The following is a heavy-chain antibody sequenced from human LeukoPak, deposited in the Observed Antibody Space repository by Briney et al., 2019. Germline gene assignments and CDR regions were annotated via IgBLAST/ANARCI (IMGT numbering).Heavy chain of an antibody. CDR1: GYTFTGYY. D-gene: IGHD3-3*01. CDR3: ARGMGVSTMKYYDFWSGPHLPDY. CDR2: INPNSGGT. J-gene: IGHJ4*02. V-gene: IGHV1-2*02. Sequence: PWASVKVSCKASGYTFTGYYMHWVRQAPGQGLEWMGWINPNSGGTNYAQKFQGRVTMTRNTSISTAYMELSSLRSEDTAVYYCARGMGVSTMKYYDFWSGPHLPDYWGQGTLVTVSS.